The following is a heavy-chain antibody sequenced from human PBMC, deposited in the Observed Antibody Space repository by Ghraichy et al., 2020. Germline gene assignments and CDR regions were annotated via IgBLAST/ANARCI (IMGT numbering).Heavy chain of an antibody. CDR1: GFTVSSNY. D-gene: IGHD3-16*01. CDR2: IYSGGST. Sequence: LSLTCAASGFTVSSNYMSWVRQAPGKGLEWVSVIYSGGSTYYADSVKGRFTISRDNSKNTLYLQMNSLRAEDTAVDYCARAPWRSSLLAFDIWGQGTMVTVSS. V-gene: IGHV3-66*02. CDR3: ARAPWRSSLLAFDI. J-gene: IGHJ3*02.